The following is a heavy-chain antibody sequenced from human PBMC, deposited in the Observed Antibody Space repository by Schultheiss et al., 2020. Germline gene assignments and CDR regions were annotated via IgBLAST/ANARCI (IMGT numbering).Heavy chain of an antibody. V-gene: IGHV4-34*01. CDR2: INHSGST. D-gene: IGHD5-12*01. CDR1: GGSFSGYY. Sequence: SETLSLTCAVYGGSFSGYYWSWIRQPPGKGLEWIGEINHSGSTNYNPSLKSRVTISVDTSKNQFSLKLSSVTAADTALYYCAAYSGNDLGWFDPWGQGTLGTVAS. J-gene: IGHJ5*02. CDR3: AAYSGNDLGWFDP.